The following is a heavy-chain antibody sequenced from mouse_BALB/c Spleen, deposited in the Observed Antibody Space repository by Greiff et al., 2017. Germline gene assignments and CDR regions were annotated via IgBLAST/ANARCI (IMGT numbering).Heavy chain of an antibody. CDR1: GFTFSSYG. D-gene: IGHD1-1*01. CDR2: ISSGGSYT. CDR3: ARHEGYYYGSSYVRDAMDY. V-gene: IGHV5-6*01. J-gene: IGHJ4*01. Sequence: EVKVVESGGDLVKPGGSLKLSCAASGFTFSSYGMSWVRQTPDKRLEWVATISSGGSYTYYPDSVKGRFTISRDNAKNTLYLQMSSLKSEDTAMYYCARHEGYYYGSSYVRDAMDYWGQGTSVIVSS.